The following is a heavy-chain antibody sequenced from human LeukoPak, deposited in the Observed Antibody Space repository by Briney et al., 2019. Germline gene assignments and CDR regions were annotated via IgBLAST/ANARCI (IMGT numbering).Heavy chain of an antibody. J-gene: IGHJ4*02. D-gene: IGHD2-2*01. CDR2: IYTSETT. CDR1: GASISSYY. Sequence: NLSETLSLTCTVSGASISSYYWSWIRQPPRKGLEWIGYIYTSETTNFNPALRSRVTISIDTSKNQVSLRLSSVTAADTALYYCARHRSPSSLSFFDIWGQGMLVIVSS. V-gene: IGHV4-4*09. CDR3: ARHRSPSSLSFFDI.